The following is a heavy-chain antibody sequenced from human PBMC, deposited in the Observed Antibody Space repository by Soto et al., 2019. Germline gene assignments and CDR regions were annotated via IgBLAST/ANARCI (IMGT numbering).Heavy chain of an antibody. J-gene: IGHJ6*02. V-gene: IGHV3-30-3*01. CDR1: GFTFSSYA. D-gene: IGHD5-12*01. Sequence: GGSLRLSCAASGFTFSSYAMHWVRQAPGKGLEWVAVISYDGSNKYYADSVKGRFTISRDNSKNTLYLQMNSLRAEDTAVYYCARDRRRWLQLYYYYYGMDVWGQGTTVTVSS. CDR3: ARDRRRWLQLYYYYYGMDV. CDR2: ISYDGSNK.